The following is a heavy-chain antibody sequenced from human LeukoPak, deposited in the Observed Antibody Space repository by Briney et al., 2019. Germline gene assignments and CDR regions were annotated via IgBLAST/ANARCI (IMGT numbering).Heavy chain of an antibody. CDR3: ARDSGERGSGNYHSAY. D-gene: IGHD3-10*01. CDR1: GYTFTGYY. CDR2: INPNSGGT. Sequence: ASVKVSCKASGYTFTGYYMHWVRQAPGQGLEWMGWINPNSGGTNYAQKFQGRVTMTRDTSISTAYMELSRLRSDDTAVYYCARDSGERGSGNYHSAYWGQGTLVTVSS. J-gene: IGHJ4*02. V-gene: IGHV1-2*02.